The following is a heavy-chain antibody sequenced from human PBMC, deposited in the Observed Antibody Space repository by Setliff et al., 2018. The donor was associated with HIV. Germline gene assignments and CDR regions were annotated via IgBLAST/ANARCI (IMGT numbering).Heavy chain of an antibody. D-gene: IGHD6-13*01. CDR2: FDPEDGET. J-gene: IGHJ1*01. CDR1: GYTLTELS. Sequence: ASVKVSCKISGYTLTELSIHWVRQAPGKGLEGRENFDPEDGETFYAQKFQGRLTMTEDTSTDKAYMELSSLRSDDTAMYYCATDPGYSSTWYSESFQHWGQGTVVTVSS. CDR3: ATDPGYSSTWYSESFQH. V-gene: IGHV1-24*01.